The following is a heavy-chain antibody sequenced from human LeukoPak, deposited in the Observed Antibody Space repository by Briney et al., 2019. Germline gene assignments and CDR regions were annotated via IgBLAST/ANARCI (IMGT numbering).Heavy chain of an antibody. CDR1: GGSINSRSYY. J-gene: IGHJ6*03. CDR2: VYYGGTT. Sequence: PSETLSLTCTVSGGSINSRSYYWGWIRQPPGKGLEWIGSVYYGGTTNYNPPLKSRVTISEDTSKNQFSLKLSSVTAADTAVYYCARRATTVTTGYYYYYMDVWGKGTTVTVSS. D-gene: IGHD4-17*01. CDR3: ARRATTVTTGYYYYYMDV. V-gene: IGHV4-39*01.